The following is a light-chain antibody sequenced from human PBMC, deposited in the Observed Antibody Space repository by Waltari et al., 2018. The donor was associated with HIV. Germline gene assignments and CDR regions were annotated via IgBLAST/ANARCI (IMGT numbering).Light chain of an antibody. Sequence: DIQMTQSPSSLSASVGDRVTITCRASQTINDYLNWYQQKPGRAPKLLIYGASTSERGVPSRFSGSGSGRGFTLTISSLQPEDFATYYCQQSYNMRTFGQGPSWTSN. CDR3: QQSYNMRT. CDR1: QTINDY. CDR2: GAS. J-gene: IGKJ2*02. V-gene: IGKV1-39*01.